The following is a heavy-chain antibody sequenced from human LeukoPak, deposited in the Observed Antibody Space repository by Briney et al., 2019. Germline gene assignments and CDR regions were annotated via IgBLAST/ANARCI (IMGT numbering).Heavy chain of an antibody. CDR1: GFTVSSNY. D-gene: IGHD1-26*01. Sequence: GGSLRLSCAASGFTVSSNYMSWVRQAPGKGLEWVSIIYSGGSTYYADSVKGRFTISRDNAKNSLYLQMNSLRAEDTAVYYCARVTNAMGATKDPFDYWGQGTLVTVSS. CDR3: ARVTNAMGATKDPFDY. V-gene: IGHV3-53*01. CDR2: IYSGGST. J-gene: IGHJ4*02.